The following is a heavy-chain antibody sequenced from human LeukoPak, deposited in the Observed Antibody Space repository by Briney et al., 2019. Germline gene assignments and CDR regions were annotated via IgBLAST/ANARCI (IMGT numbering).Heavy chain of an antibody. D-gene: IGHD4-23*01. CDR3: YGANAEH. CDR1: GFTFTSYW. CDR2: TNTDGSST. J-gene: IGHJ1*01. Sequence: GGSLRLSCAVSGFTFTSYWMHWVRQAPGRGLVWVSGTNTDGSSTMYADSVKGRFTIARDNAKNTLYLQMNSLRAEDTAVYYCYGANAEHWGQGTLVTVSS. V-gene: IGHV3-74*03.